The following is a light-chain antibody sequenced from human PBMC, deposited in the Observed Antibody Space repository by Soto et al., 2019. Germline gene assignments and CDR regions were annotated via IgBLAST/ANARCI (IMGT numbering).Light chain of an antibody. CDR2: GNS. V-gene: IGLV1-40*01. Sequence: QSVLTQPPSVSGAPGQRVTISCTGTSSNIGAGYDVHWYQQLPGTAPKLIIYGNSNRPSGVPDRFSGSKSGTSASLAIPGFRVEEGADYTAPSNDSSVIVLFGGGTKLTVL. J-gene: IGLJ2*01. CDR1: SSNIGAGYD. CDR3: PSNDSSVIVL.